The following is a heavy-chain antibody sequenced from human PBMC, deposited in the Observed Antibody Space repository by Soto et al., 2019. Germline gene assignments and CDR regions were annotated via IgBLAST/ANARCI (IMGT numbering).Heavy chain of an antibody. CDR3: AREGAGYDSGNYDHGLDV. Sequence: EVQLVESGGGLVQPGGSLRLSCAASGFTFSSFWMGWVRQPPGRGLVWVANIKQDGSEKYYVDSVRGRFTISRDNTKNSLYLHMNGLRAEDTAIYYCAREGAGYDSGNYDHGLDVWGQGTTVTVS. V-gene: IGHV3-7*05. CDR2: IKQDGSEK. CDR1: GFTFSSFW. D-gene: IGHD5-12*01. J-gene: IGHJ6*02.